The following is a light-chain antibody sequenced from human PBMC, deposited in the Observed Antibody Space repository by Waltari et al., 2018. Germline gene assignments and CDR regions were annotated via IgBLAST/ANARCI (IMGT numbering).Light chain of an antibody. CDR3: QPYVRLPAT. CDR2: GAS. V-gene: IGKV3-20*01. Sequence: IVLTQSPGTLSLSPGERATPSCRSSQTVSRSLAWYHLKPGQAPKLLFYGASTRATGIPGRFTCSGSWTGCSCTIGSLEPKNFAIYFCQPYVRLPATFGQGTTVEIK. CDR1: QTVSRS. J-gene: IGKJ1*01.